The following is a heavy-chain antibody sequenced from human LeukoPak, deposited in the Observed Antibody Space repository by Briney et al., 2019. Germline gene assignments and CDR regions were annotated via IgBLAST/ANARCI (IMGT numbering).Heavy chain of an antibody. Sequence: GGSLRLSCAASGFTFSSYGMHWVRQAPGKGLEWVAVISYDGSNKYYADSVKGRFTISRDNSKNTLYLQMNSLRVEDTAAYYCAKGTAMVWGQGTMVTVSS. V-gene: IGHV3-30*18. D-gene: IGHD5-18*01. CDR2: ISYDGSNK. CDR1: GFTFSSYG. J-gene: IGHJ3*01. CDR3: AKGTAMV.